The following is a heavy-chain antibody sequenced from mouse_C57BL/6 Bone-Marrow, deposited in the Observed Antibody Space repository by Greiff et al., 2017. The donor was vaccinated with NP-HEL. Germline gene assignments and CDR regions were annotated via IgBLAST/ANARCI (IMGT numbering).Heavy chain of an antibody. CDR1: GYTFTSYG. V-gene: IGHV1-81*01. Sequence: QVQLQQSGAELARPGASVKLSCKASGYTFTSYGISWVKQRTGQGLEWIGEIYPRSGNTYYNEKFKGKATLTADKSSSTAYMELRSLTSEDSAVYFCARIGRYSNYAFAYWGQGTLVTVSA. CDR3: ARIGRYSNYAFAY. CDR2: IYPRSGNT. J-gene: IGHJ3*01. D-gene: IGHD2-5*01.